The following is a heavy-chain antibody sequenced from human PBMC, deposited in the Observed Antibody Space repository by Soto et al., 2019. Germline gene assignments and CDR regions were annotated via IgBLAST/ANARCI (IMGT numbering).Heavy chain of an antibody. CDR1: GGSISNGGYY. Sequence: SQTLSLTCTVSGGSISNGGYYWIWIRQHPGKGLEWIGYIYYSGSTNYNPSLKSRVTISVDTSKNQFSLKLSSVTAADTAVYYCARGRPQKGGYCSSTSCYSYYYYYMDVWGKGTTVTVSS. J-gene: IGHJ6*03. CDR3: ARGRPQKGGYCSSTSCYSYYYYYMDV. V-gene: IGHV4-61*08. CDR2: IYYSGST. D-gene: IGHD2-2*01.